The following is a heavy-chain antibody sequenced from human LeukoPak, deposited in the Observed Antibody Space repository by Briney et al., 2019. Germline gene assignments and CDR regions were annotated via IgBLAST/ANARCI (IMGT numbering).Heavy chain of an antibody. J-gene: IGHJ4*02. D-gene: IGHD6-19*01. Sequence: GGSLRLSCAASGSTFSTYSMNWVRQAPGKGLEWVSSISESGGTTDYADSVKGRFTLPRDNSKNTLYLQMNSLRAEDTAVYYCARQWLINGWGQGILVTVSS. CDR2: ISESGGTT. CDR1: GSTFSTYS. V-gene: IGHV3-23*01. CDR3: ARQWLING.